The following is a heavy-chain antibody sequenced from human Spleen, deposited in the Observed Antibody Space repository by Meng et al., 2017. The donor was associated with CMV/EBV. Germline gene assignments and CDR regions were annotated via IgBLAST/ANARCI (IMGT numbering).Heavy chain of an antibody. Sequence: LSCAASGFTLSSYWMTWVRQAPGKGLEWVANINQDGSERNYVDSVKGRFSISRDNAKNSLYLQMNSLRAEDTAVYYCATVNGHAFDIWGQGTMVTVSS. V-gene: IGHV3-7*01. CDR3: ATVNGHAFDI. D-gene: IGHD2-8*01. CDR2: INQDGSER. J-gene: IGHJ3*02. CDR1: GFTLSSYW.